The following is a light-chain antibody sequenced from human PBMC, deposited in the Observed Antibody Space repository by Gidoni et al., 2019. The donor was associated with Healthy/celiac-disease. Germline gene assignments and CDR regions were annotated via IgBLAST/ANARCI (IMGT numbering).Light chain of an antibody. CDR1: QIFSSSY. CDR2: DAS. J-gene: IGKJ4*01. V-gene: IGKV3D-20*01. CDR3: QQYGRSPLT. Sequence: EIVLTQSPVTLSLSPGDRATLSCGASQIFSSSYLAWYQQKPGLAPRLLIYDASIRATGIPDRLSGSGCVTDFTLTISRLEPEDFAVYYCQQYGRSPLTFGGGTKVEIK.